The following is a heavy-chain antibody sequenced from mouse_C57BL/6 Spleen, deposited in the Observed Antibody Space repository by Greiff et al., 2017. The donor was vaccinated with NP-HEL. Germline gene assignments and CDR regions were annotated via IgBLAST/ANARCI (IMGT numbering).Heavy chain of an antibody. V-gene: IGHV1-69*01. CDR2: IDPSDSYT. J-gene: IGHJ2*01. CDR1: GYTFTSYW. CDR3: AREDY. Sequence: QVQLKQPGAELVMPGASVKLSCKASGYTFTSYWMHWVKQRPGQGLEWIGEIDPSDSYTNYNPKFQGKSTLTVDKSSSTAYMQLSSLTSEDSAVYYCAREDYWGQGTTLTVSS.